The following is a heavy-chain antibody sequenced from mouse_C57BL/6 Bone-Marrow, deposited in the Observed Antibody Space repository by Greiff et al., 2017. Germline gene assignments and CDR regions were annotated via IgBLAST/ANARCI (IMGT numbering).Heavy chain of an antibody. CDR2: IDPENGDT. J-gene: IGHJ3*01. CDR3: TRIAY. Sequence: EVQLVESGAELVRPGASVKLSCTASGFHIKDDYMHWVKQRPEQGLEWIGWIDPENGDTEYASKFQGKATITVDTSSNTAYLQLSSLTSEDTAVYYCTRIAYWGQGTLVTVSA. CDR1: GFHIKDDY. V-gene: IGHV14-4*01.